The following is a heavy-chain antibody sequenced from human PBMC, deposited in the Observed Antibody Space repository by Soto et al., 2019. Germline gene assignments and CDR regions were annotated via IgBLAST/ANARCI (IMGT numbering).Heavy chain of an antibody. CDR3: ARESQLSYYYYGMDV. J-gene: IGHJ6*02. CDR1: GFTFSSYS. V-gene: IGHV3-21*04. Sequence: PGGSLRLSCAASGFTFSSYSMNWVRQAPGKGLEWVSSISSSSSYIYYADSVKGRFTISRDNSKNTLYLQMNSLRAEDTAVYYSARESQLSYYYYGMDVWGQGTTVTVSS. CDR2: ISSSSSYI. D-gene: IGHD5-18*01.